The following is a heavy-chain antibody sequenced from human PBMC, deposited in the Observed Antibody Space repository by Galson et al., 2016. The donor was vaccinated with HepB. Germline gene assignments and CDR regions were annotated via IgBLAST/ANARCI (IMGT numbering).Heavy chain of an antibody. CDR2: ISWDETTT. Sequence: SLRLSCATSGFSFGDHTLHWVRQVPGKGLEWVSLISWDETTTLYSDSTKGRFTISRDDGKHSLYLQMTSLRVEDTAFYYCAKEPRGAGYFDLWGRGTLVIVSS. CDR3: AKEPRGAGYFDL. V-gene: IGHV3-43*01. D-gene: IGHD1-26*01. CDR1: GFSFGDHT. J-gene: IGHJ2*01.